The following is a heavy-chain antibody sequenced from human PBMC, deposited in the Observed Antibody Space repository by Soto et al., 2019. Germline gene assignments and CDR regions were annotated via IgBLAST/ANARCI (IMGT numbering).Heavy chain of an antibody. CDR3: ARVLDSSGESGAFDI. Sequence: SETLSLTCTVSGGSISSGGYYWSWIRQHPGKGLEWIGYIYYSGSTYYNPSLKSRVTISVDTSKNQFSLKLSSVTAADTAVYYCARVLDSSGESGAFDIWGQGTMVTVSS. CDR1: GGSISSGGYY. V-gene: IGHV4-31*03. CDR2: IYYSGST. J-gene: IGHJ3*02. D-gene: IGHD3-22*01.